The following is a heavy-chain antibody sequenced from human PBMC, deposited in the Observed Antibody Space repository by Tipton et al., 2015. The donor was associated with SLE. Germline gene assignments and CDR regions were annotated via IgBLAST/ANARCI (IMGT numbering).Heavy chain of an antibody. CDR2: IYTDGSRT. CDR3: AKEKPYCSRTYSVSYYYGLDV. D-gene: IGHD3-16*01. Sequence: SLRLSCAASGFTFNNFAMSWVRQTPGKGLVWVSRIYTDGSRTHYADSVRGRFTISRDNAKNTLYLQMNSLRAEDTAAYYRAKEKPYCSRTYSVSYYYGLDVRGQETTVSVYS. CDR1: GFTFNNFA. V-gene: IGHV3-74*01. J-gene: IGHJ6*02.